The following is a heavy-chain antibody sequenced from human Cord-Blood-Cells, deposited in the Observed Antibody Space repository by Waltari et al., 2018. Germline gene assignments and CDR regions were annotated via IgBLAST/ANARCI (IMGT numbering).Heavy chain of an antibody. D-gene: IGHD6-19*01. CDR3: AKDKAGVHAFDI. J-gene: IGHJ3*02. Sequence: EVQLVESGGGLVQPGGSLRLSCAASGFTICSHALIWVRQAPGKGLEWVSAISGSGGSTYYADSVKGRFTISRDNSKNTLYLQMNSLRAEDTAVYYCAKDKAGVHAFDIWGQGTMVTVSS. V-gene: IGHV3-23*04. CDR2: ISGSGGST. CDR1: GFTICSHA.